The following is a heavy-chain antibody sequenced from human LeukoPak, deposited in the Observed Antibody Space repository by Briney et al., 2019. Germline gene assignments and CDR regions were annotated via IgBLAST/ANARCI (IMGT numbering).Heavy chain of an antibody. CDR1: GLSVSSNN. D-gene: IGHD1-1*01. CDR2: IWYDGSNK. CDR3: ARSPTRGY. Sequence: GGSLRLSCAASGLSVSSNNMHWVRQAPGKGLEWVAVIWYDGSNKYYADSVKGRFTISRDNSKNTLYLQMNSLRAEDTAVYYCARSPTRGYWGQGTLVTVSS. V-gene: IGHV3-33*08. J-gene: IGHJ4*02.